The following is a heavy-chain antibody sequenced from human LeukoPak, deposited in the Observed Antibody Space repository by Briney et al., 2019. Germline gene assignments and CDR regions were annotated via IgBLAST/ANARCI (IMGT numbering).Heavy chain of an antibody. CDR3: ARDQPTNWWNSEGSLFDY. J-gene: IGHJ4*02. Sequence: GGSLRLSCAASGFTFSSYNMNWVRQAPGSGLEWVSYISSSGSTIFYADSVEGRFTISRDNAKNSLYLQMNSLRAEDTAVYYCARDQPTNWWNSEGSLFDYWGQGTLVTVSS. CDR2: ISSSGSTI. D-gene: IGHD2-8*02. V-gene: IGHV3-48*01. CDR1: GFTFSSYN.